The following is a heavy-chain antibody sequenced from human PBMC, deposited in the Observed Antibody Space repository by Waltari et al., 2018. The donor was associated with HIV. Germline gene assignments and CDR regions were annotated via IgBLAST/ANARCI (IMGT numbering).Heavy chain of an antibody. D-gene: IGHD3-9*01. J-gene: IGHJ5*02. CDR1: GGTFSSSA. Sequence: QVQLVQSGAAVRKPGSSVKVPCKASGGTFSSSAISWVRQAYGQGLEWMGGINPIFGTANYAQKFQGRVTITADKSTSTAYMELSSLRSEDTAVYYCARDYDILTGYLDYGGFDPWGQGTLVTVSS. CDR2: INPIFGTA. CDR3: ARDYDILTGYLDYGGFDP. V-gene: IGHV1-69*06.